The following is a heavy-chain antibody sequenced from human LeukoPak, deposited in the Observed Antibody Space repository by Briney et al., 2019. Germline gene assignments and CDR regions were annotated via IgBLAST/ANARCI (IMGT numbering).Heavy chain of an antibody. CDR2: INHSGST. J-gene: IGHJ4*02. Sequence: PSETLSLTCAVYGGSFSGYDWSWIRQPPGKGLEWIGEINHSGSTNYNPSLKSRVTISVDTSKNQFSLKLSSVTAADTAVYYCARAGYVWGSYRPYFDYWGQGTLVTVSS. CDR3: ARAGYVWGSYRPYFDY. V-gene: IGHV4-34*01. CDR1: GGSFSGYD. D-gene: IGHD3-16*02.